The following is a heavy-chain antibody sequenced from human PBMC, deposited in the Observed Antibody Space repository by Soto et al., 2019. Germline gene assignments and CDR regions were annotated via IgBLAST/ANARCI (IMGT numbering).Heavy chain of an antibody. CDR1: GFTFSSFD. V-gene: IGHV3-48*03. CDR3: ARDRSMITFGGVYFDY. J-gene: IGHJ4*02. CDR2: IGSSGYSI. D-gene: IGHD3-16*01. Sequence: GGSLRLSCAASGFTFSSFDMSWVRQAPGKGLEWVSHIGSSGYSIYYADSVRGRFTISRDNSKNTLYLQMNSLRAEDTAVYYCARDRSMITFGGVYFDYWGQGTLVTVSS.